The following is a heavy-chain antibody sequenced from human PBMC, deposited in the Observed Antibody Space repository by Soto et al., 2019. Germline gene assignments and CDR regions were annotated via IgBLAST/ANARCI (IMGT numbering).Heavy chain of an antibody. CDR2: INADNGNT. D-gene: IGHD6-13*01. CDR1: GYTFTSYA. CDR3: AREPQPQEEDHHGQQQLAYNWFDP. Sequence: QVQLVQSGAEVKKPGASVKVSCKASGYTFTSYAMHWVRQAPGQRLEWMGWINADNGNTKYSQKFQHKVTITRDTSASTASMELSSLRSEDTAVYYCAREPQPQEEDHHGQQQLAYNWFDPWGQGTLVTVSS. J-gene: IGHJ5*02. V-gene: IGHV1-3*01.